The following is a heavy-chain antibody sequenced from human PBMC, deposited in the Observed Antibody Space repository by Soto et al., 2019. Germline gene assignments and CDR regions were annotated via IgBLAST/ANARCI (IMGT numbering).Heavy chain of an antibody. CDR1: GFTFSSYS. V-gene: IGHV3-21*01. Sequence: GGSLRLSCAASGFTFSSYSMNWVRQAPGKGLEWVSSISSSSSYIYYADSVKGRFTISRDNAKNSLYLQMNGLRAEDTAVYYCARGGPYSGYDFRFWGQGTLVTVSS. CDR3: ARGGPYSGYDFRF. D-gene: IGHD5-12*01. J-gene: IGHJ4*02. CDR2: ISSSSSYI.